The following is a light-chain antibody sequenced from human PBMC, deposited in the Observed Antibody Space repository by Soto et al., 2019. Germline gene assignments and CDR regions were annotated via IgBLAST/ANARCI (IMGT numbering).Light chain of an antibody. J-gene: IGLJ3*02. CDR1: SGDIGRYDY. CDR2: RVI. Sequence: QSALTQPASVSGSPGQSITISCTGSSGDIGRYDYVSWYQQLPGKAPKLIIYRVINRPSGISDRFSGSKSGNSASLSISGLQPEDEASYFCGSYTSATTWVFGGGTQLTVL. V-gene: IGLV2-14*03. CDR3: GSYTSATTWV.